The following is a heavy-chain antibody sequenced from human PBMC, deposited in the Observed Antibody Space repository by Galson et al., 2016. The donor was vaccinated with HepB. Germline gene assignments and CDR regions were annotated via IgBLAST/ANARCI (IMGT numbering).Heavy chain of an antibody. CDR2: IYSSGST. Sequence: ETLSLTCSVSEGSTRSYYWSWLRQPPGKGLEWIGYIYSSGSTKFNPSLMSRVTISLETSKKQLSLKLTSVPAVDTARYFGALSDGAVVGMFASWGQGTLVTVSS. V-gene: IGHV4-4*09. J-gene: IGHJ4*02. D-gene: IGHD6-19*01. CDR3: ALSDGAVVGMFAS. CDR1: EGSTRSYY.